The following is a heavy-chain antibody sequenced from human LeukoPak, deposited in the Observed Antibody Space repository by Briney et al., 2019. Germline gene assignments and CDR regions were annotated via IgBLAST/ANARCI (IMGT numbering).Heavy chain of an antibody. Sequence: GTSVKVSCKPSRRPFSSYAISWVRQAAGHGVEWRGWMNPNSGNTVYAQKFQGRVTITRNTSISTAYMELSRLRAEDTDVYYCARGKSYYYYYYMDVWGKGTTVTVSS. V-gene: IGHV1-8*03. CDR2: MNPNSGNT. J-gene: IGHJ6*03. CDR1: RRPFSSYA. CDR3: ARGKSYYYYYYMDV.